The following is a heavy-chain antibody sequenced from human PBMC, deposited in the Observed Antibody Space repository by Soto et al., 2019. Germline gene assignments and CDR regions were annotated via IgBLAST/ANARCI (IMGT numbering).Heavy chain of an antibody. Sequence: AAVNVSCKASVYTFPRSETHWVRPDPGQGLEWLGIINPSGGSTSYAQKFQGRVTMTRDTSTSTVYMELSSLRSEDTAVYYCARARFGEFTLDYWGQGTLVTVSS. J-gene: IGHJ4*02. CDR2: INPSGGST. V-gene: IGHV1-46*01. CDR3: ARARFGEFTLDY. D-gene: IGHD3-10*01. CDR1: VYTFPRSE.